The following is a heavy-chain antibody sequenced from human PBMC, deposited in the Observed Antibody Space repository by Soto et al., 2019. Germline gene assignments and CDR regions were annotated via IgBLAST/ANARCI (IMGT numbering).Heavy chain of an antibody. CDR2: IGVYANT. Sequence: GGSLRLSCAASGFTFSSYDMNWVRQAPGKGLEWVSAIGVYANTYYADSVKGRFTISRDDSRNTVHLQLDSLRVDDTAVYYCAKESTVGSPGDYFDSWGQGTLVTVSS. CDR3: AKESTVGSPGDYFDS. J-gene: IGHJ4*02. CDR1: GFTFSSYD. D-gene: IGHD1-26*01. V-gene: IGHV3-23*01.